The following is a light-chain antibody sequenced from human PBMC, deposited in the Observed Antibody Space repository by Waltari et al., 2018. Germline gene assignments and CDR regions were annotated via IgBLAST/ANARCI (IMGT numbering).Light chain of an antibody. J-gene: IGKJ4*01. CDR1: QNVANN. CDR2: GAS. CDR3: QNYSDLPLT. Sequence: EIVMTQSPATLSVSPGEGATLSCRASQNVANNLAWYQQKSGQAPRLLIYGASTRATGIPVRFSGSGSGTEFALTISSLQSEDSAVYYCQNYSDLPLTFGGGTKV. V-gene: IGKV3D-15*01.